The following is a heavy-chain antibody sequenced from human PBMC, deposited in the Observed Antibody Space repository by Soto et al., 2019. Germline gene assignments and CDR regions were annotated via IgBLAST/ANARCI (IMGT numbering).Heavy chain of an antibody. D-gene: IGHD6-19*01. CDR3: ASNLAGTSPDKY. CDR1: GITFSSNW. V-gene: IGHV3-74*01. CDR2: INGAGSSS. Sequence: GSLRLSCAASGITFSSNWMHWVRQAPGKGLVWVSRINGAGSSSNYADSVKGRFTISRDNAKNTLYLQMNSLRAGDTAMYYCASNLAGTSPDKYWGQGTLVTVPQ. J-gene: IGHJ4*02.